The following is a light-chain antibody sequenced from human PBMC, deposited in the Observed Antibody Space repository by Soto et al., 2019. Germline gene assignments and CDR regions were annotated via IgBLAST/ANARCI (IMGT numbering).Light chain of an antibody. J-gene: IGKJ1*01. CDR1: QSVSRN. CDR3: QQYNNWPPVRT. Sequence: EIVMTQSPDTLSVSPGEGGTLSCRASQSVSRNVAWYQQKPGQAPRLLIYGGSTRVTGIPARFSGSGSGTEFTLTISSLLSEEFAVYYCQQYNNWPPVRTFGQGTKVEIK. V-gene: IGKV3-15*01. CDR2: GGS.